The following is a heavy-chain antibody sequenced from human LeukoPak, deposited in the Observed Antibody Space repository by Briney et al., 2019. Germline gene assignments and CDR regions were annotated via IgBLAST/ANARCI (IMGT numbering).Heavy chain of an antibody. CDR2: IYTSGST. CDR3: ARGQGIAAAGDFDY. Sequence: SETLSLTCTVSGGSISSYYWSWIRQPAGKGLEWIGRIYTSGSTNCNPSLKSRVTMSVDTSKNQFSLKLSSVTAADTAVYYCARGQGIAAAGDFDYWGQGTLVTVSS. CDR1: GGSISSYY. V-gene: IGHV4-4*07. J-gene: IGHJ4*02. D-gene: IGHD6-13*01.